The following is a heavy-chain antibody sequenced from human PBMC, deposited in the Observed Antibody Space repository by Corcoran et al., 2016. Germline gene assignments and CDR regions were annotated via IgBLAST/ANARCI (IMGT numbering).Heavy chain of an antibody. V-gene: IGHV4-39*01. CDR1: GGSISSSSYY. CDR3: ARHPRIAVACTDLSWFDP. Sequence: QLQLQESGPGLVKPSETLSLTCTVSGGSISSSSYYWGWIRQPPGKGLEWIGSIYYSGSTYYNPSLKSRVTISVATSKNQFSLKLSSVTAADTAVYYCARHPRIAVACTDLSWFDPWGQGTLVTVSS. J-gene: IGHJ5*02. CDR2: IYYSGST. D-gene: IGHD6-19*01.